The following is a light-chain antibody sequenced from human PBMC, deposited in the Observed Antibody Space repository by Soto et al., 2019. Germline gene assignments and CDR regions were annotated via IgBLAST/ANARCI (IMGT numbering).Light chain of an antibody. Sequence: QSALTQPASVSGSPAQSITISCTGTSSDVGAYNYVSWYQQYPGKAPKLMIYEVSNRPSGVSNRFSGSKSGNTASLTISGLQAEDEADYYCSSYTSTNTRYVFGSGTKVTVL. CDR1: SSDVGAYNY. CDR3: SSYTSTNTRYV. J-gene: IGLJ1*01. V-gene: IGLV2-14*01. CDR2: EVS.